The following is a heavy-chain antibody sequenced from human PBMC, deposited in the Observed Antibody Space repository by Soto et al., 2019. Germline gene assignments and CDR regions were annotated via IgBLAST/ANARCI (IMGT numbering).Heavy chain of an antibody. V-gene: IGHV3-30*04. CDR2: ISSNGRNK. CDR1: GFTFSNDC. D-gene: IGHD1-1*01. CDR3: GRGRTYYFDC. J-gene: IGHJ4*02. Sequence: GGSLRLSCVASGFTFSNDCMGWVRQPPGKGLEWVTTISSNGRNKHYADSVKGRFTFSRDNSKNTLYLQMDSLRDEDTAVYYCGRGRTYYFDCWGQGTLVTVSS.